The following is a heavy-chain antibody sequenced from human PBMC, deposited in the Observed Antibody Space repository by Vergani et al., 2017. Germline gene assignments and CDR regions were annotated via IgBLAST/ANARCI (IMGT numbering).Heavy chain of an antibody. V-gene: IGHV3-9*01. CDR3: AKDRGYSYGGFDY. CDR2: ISWNSGSI. Sequence: EVQLVESGGGLVQPGRSLRLSCAASGFTFDDYAMHWVRQAPGKGLEWVSGISWNSGSIGYADSVKGRFTISRDNAKNSLYLQMNSLRAEDTALYYCAKDRGYSYGGFDYWGQGTLVTVSS. D-gene: IGHD5-18*01. J-gene: IGHJ4*02. CDR1: GFTFDDYA.